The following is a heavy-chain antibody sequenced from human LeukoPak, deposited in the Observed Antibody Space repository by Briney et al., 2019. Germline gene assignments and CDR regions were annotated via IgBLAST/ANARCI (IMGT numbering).Heavy chain of an antibody. CDR3: ARGGGGYSYGYSRGGSAY. V-gene: IGHV3-7*01. CDR2: IKQDGSEK. D-gene: IGHD5-18*01. Sequence: GGSLRLSCAASGFTFSSYCMIWVRQAPGKALEGVANIKQDGSEKYYVHSVKGRFTISRDNGKNSLYLQMNSLRAEDTAVYYCARGGGGYSYGYSRGGSAYWGQGTLVTVSS. CDR1: GFTFSSYC. J-gene: IGHJ4*02.